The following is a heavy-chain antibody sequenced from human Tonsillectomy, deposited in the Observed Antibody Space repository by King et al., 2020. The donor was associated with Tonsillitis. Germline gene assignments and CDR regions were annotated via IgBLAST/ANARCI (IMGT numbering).Heavy chain of an antibody. CDR1: GFTFSSYS. CDR2: ISSSSSYI. CDR3: ARYLYYDSWIYKSTSQSCYSYGVYF. J-gene: IGHJ6*02. D-gene: IGHD3-3*01. V-gene: IGHV3-21*01. Sequence: VQLVESGGGLVKPGGSLRLSCAASGFTFSSYSMNWVRQAPGKGLEWVSSISSSSSYIYYADSVKGRLTISRDNAKNSLYLQMNSLRAEDTAVYYCARYLYYDSWIYKSTSQSCYSYGVYFLG.